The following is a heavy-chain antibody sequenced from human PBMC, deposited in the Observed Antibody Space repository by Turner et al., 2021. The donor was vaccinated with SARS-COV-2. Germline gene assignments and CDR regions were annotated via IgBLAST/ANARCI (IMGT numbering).Heavy chain of an antibody. J-gene: IGHJ4*02. CDR2: ISSSSSYI. Sequence: EVQLVESGGGLVTPGGTLRLSCAASGITFSTSSMNWVRQAPGKGLEWVSSISSSSSYIYYADSVNGRFSISRDNAKNSLYLQMNSLRAEDTAVYYCARDEGAGDYYGDYGLGDCSDYWGQGTLVTVSS. D-gene: IGHD4-17*01. CDR3: ARDEGAGDYYGDYGLGDCSDY. CDR1: GITFSTSS. V-gene: IGHV3-21*01.